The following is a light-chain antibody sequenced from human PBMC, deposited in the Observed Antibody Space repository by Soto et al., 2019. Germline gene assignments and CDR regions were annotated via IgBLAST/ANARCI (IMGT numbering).Light chain of an antibody. CDR2: GAS. CDR3: QQYGDLPWT. J-gene: IGKJ1*01. V-gene: IGKV3-20*01. CDR1: QSISSSY. Sequence: EIVLTQSPGTLSLSPGERATLSCRASQSISSSYLAWYQQNAGQAPRLLIYGASSRATGVPDRFSASGSGTDFTLTINRLEPEDFAVYYCQQYGDLPWTFGQGTKVDIK.